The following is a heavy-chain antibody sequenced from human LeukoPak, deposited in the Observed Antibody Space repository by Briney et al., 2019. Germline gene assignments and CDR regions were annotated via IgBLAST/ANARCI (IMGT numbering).Heavy chain of an antibody. J-gene: IGHJ4*02. CDR3: ARDLSRSKYYYDSSGYSFDY. CDR1: GGTFSSYA. Sequence: ASVKVSCKASGGTFSSYAISWVRQAPGQGLEWMGGIIPIFGTANYAQKFQGRVTMTRDTSTSTVYMELSSLRSEDTAVYYCARDLSRSKYYYDSSGYSFDYWGQGTLVTVSS. CDR2: IIPIFGTA. V-gene: IGHV1-69*05. D-gene: IGHD3-22*01.